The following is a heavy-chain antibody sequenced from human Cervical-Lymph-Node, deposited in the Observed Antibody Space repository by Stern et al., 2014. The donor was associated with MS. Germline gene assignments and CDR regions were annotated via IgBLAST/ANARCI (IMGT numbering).Heavy chain of an antibody. CDR1: GFTVSSNY. CDR2: IYSGSST. CDR3: ARNPRSSGWSVD. Sequence: EVQLVESGGGLVQPGGSLRLSCAASGFTVSSNYMSWVRQAPGKGLEWVSVIYSGSSTYYADSVKGRFTISRDNSKNTLYLQMNSLRAEDTAVYYCARNPRSSGWSVDWGQGTLVTVSS. J-gene: IGHJ4*02. V-gene: IGHV3-66*02. D-gene: IGHD6-19*01.